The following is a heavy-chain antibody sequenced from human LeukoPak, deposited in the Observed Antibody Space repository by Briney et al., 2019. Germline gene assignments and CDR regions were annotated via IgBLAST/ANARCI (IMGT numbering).Heavy chain of an antibody. CDR3: VRANGAVAGKFWFDP. CDR2: ISGSSSYI. V-gene: IGHV3-21*01. J-gene: IGHJ5*02. CDR1: GFTFSSYA. D-gene: IGHD6-19*01. Sequence: GGSLRLSCAASGFTFSSYAMSWVRQAPGRGLEWVTCISGSSSYIYYSDSVKGRFTISRDNAKNSLYLQMNSLRAEDTAVYYFVRANGAVAGKFWFDPWGQGTLVTVSS.